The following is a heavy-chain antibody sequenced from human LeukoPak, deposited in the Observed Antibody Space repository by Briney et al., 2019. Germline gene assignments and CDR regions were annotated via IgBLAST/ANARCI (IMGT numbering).Heavy chain of an antibody. Sequence: GGPLRLSCAASGFTLSSYWMSWVRQAPGKGLEWVANIKQDGSEKYYVDSVKGRFTISRDNAKNSLYLQMNSLRAEDTAVYYCAKSSGARGGDDYWGQGTLVTVSS. V-gene: IGHV3-7*01. CDR3: AKSSGARGGDDY. CDR2: IKQDGSEK. D-gene: IGHD3-10*01. CDR1: GFTLSSYW. J-gene: IGHJ4*02.